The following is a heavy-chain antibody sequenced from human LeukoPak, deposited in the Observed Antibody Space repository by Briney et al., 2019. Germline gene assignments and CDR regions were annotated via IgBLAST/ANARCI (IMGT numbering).Heavy chain of an antibody. Sequence: GSLRLSCAASGFTFDGYGMSWVRQPPGKGLEWVSGINWNGGSTGYADSVKGRFTISRDNAKNSLYLQMNSLRAEDTALYYCARRGIAVAGTGVDYWGQGTLVTVSS. CDR2: INWNGGST. CDR3: ARRGIAVAGTGVDY. V-gene: IGHV3-20*04. J-gene: IGHJ4*02. D-gene: IGHD6-19*01. CDR1: GFTFDGYG.